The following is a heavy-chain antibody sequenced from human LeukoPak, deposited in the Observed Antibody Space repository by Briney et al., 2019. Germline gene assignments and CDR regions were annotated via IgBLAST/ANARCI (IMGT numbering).Heavy chain of an antibody. CDR2: INAGNGNT. V-gene: IGHV1-3*01. CDR1: GYTFTSYA. Sequence: ASVKVSCKASGYTFTSYAMHWARQAPGQRLEWMGWINAGNGNTKYSQKFQGRVTITRDTSASTVYMELSSLTSDDTAVYYCARERWHCRGNDCYSVYYYGLDVWGQGTTVTVSS. J-gene: IGHJ6*02. D-gene: IGHD2-15*01. CDR3: ARERWHCRGNDCYSVYYYGLDV.